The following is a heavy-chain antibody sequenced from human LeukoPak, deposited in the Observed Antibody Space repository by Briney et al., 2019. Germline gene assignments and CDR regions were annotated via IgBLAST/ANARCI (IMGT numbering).Heavy chain of an antibody. CDR3: ARDYSRWHGDFDV. CDR2: IRSDSSTK. D-gene: IGHD6-13*01. V-gene: IGHV3-48*02. CDR1: GXIISNYG. Sequence: GRSLRLSCAGSGXIISNYGVNWVRQAPGKGLEWLSYIRSDSSTKYYAVSVEGRFTISRENAQNSLYLQMNSLRDEDSGLYFCARDYSRWHGDFDVWGQGTMVTVS. J-gene: IGHJ3*01.